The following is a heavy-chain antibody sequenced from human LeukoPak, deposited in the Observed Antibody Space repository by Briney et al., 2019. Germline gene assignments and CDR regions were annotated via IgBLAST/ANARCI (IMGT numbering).Heavy chain of an antibody. D-gene: IGHD3-22*01. CDR3: AKVHRYFDNSGYDAFDI. CDR1: GITFSSSA. Sequence: PGGSLRLSCAASGITFSSSAMSWVRQAPGKGLEWVSSISGSGDNTHYADSVKGRFTISRDNSKNTLFLQMNSLRAEDTAVYYCAKVHRYFDNSGYDAFDIWGQGTKVTVS. J-gene: IGHJ3*02. V-gene: IGHV3-23*01. CDR2: ISGSGDNT.